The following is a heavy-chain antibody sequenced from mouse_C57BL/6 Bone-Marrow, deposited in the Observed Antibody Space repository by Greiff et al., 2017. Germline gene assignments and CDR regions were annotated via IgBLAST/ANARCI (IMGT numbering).Heavy chain of an antibody. D-gene: IGHD1-1*01. J-gene: IGHJ4*01. CDR1: GYTFTSYW. CDR3: TLLDYYAMDY. Sequence: VQLQQSGTVLARPGASVKMSCKTSGYTFTSYWMHWVKQRPGQGLEWIGAIYPGNSDTSYNQKFKGKAKLTAVTSARTAYMELSSLTNEDSAVYYCTLLDYYAMDYWGQGTSVTVSS. V-gene: IGHV1-5*01. CDR2: IYPGNSDT.